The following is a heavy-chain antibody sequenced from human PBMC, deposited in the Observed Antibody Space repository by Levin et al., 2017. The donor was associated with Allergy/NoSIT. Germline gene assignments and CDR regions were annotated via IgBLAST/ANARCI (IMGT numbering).Heavy chain of an antibody. Sequence: SETLSLTCSVSGDSISRGFYYWSWIRQPAGEGLEWIGRIYVTGSTTYSPSLKSRVTTSLDRSKDQVSLKINSVTAADTAVYYCARDLEGVSGYKHYCDMDVWGKGTTVTVSS. J-gene: IGHJ6*03. V-gene: IGHV4-61*02. CDR2: IYVTGST. D-gene: IGHD5-12*01. CDR3: ARDLEGVSGYKHYCDMDV. CDR1: GDSISRGFYY.